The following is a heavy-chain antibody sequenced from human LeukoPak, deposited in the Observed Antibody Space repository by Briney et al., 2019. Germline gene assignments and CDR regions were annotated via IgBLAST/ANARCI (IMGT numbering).Heavy chain of an antibody. V-gene: IGHV4-39*01. CDR1: GGSISSSSYY. CDR2: IYYSGST. Sequence: PSETLSLTCTVSGGSISSSSYYWGWIRQPPGKGLEWIGSIYYSGSTYYNPSLKSRVTISVDTSKNQFSLKLSSVTAADTAVYYCARHSPWVYYLDYWGQGTLVTLSS. D-gene: IGHD7-27*01. J-gene: IGHJ4*02. CDR3: ARHSPWVYYLDY.